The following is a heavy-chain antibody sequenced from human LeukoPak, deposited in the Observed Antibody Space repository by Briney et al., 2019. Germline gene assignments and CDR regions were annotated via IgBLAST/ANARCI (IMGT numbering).Heavy chain of an antibody. J-gene: IGHJ4*02. D-gene: IGHD4-17*01. Sequence: GGSLRLSCAASGLTFSSYAMSWVRQAPGKGLEWVSAISGSGGSTYYVDSVKGRFTISRDNSKNTLYLQMNSLRAEDTAVYYCATTGTTVTADYWGQGTLVTVSS. V-gene: IGHV3-23*01. CDR3: ATTGTTVTADY. CDR1: GLTFSSYA. CDR2: ISGSGGST.